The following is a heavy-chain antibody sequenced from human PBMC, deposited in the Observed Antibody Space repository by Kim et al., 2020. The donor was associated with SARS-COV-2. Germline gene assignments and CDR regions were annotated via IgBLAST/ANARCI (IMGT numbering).Heavy chain of an antibody. J-gene: IGHJ4*02. CDR2: K. D-gene: IGHD1-26*01. Sequence: KYSVDTVKGRDTITRDKSKNTVYLQMTRLRGEDTAMYYCARAGSGSYLDNWGQGTLVTVSS. V-gene: IGHV3-30*01. CDR3: ARAGSGSYLDN.